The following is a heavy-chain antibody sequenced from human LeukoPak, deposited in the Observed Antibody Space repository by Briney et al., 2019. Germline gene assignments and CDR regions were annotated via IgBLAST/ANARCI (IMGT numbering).Heavy chain of an antibody. CDR2: INPNSGGT. J-gene: IGHJ6*03. CDR3: ARESNSYCSGGSCYYRRNYMDV. D-gene: IGHD2-15*01. CDR1: GYTFTGYY. V-gene: IGHV1-2*02. Sequence: ASVKVSCKASGYTFTGYYMHWVRHAPGQGLEWMGWINPNSGGTNYAQKFQGRVTMTRDTSISTAYMELSRLRSDDTAVYYCARESNSYCSGGSCYYRRNYMDVWGKGTTVTVSS.